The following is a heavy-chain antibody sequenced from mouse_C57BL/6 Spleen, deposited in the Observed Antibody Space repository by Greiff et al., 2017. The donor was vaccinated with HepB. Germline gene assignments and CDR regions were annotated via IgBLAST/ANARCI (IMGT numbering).Heavy chain of an antibody. CDR2: ISDGGSYT. CDR1: GFTFSSYA. CDR3: ARGGYYYGSSGLMDY. J-gene: IGHJ4*01. Sequence: EVKVVESGGGLVKPGGSLKLSCAASGFTFSSYAMSWVRQTPEKRLEWVATISDGGSYTYYPDNVKGRFTISRDNAKNNLYLQMSHLKSEDTAMYYCARGGYYYGSSGLMDYWGQGTSVTVSS. V-gene: IGHV5-4*03. D-gene: IGHD1-1*01.